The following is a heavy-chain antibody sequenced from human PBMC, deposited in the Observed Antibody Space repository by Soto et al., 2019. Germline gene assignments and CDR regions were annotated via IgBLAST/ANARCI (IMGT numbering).Heavy chain of an antibody. V-gene: IGHV3-23*01. Sequence: VGSLRLSCAASVFSFSNYGLNWVRQAPGKGLEWVSGMSGSTGTTDYADSVKGRFTISRDNLKNTLYVQMNSLRGEDTAVYYCAIGTFARGWKSWGQGPRVAVSS. D-gene: IGHD6-19*01. J-gene: IGHJ6*02. CDR1: VFSFSNYG. CDR2: MSGSTGTT. CDR3: AIGTFARGWKS.